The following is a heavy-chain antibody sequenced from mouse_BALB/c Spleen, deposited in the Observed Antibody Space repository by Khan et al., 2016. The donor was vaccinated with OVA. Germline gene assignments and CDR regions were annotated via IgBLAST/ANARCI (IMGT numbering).Heavy chain of an antibody. Sequence: EVQLQQSGPELVKPGASVKISCKTSGYTFTEYTLHWVKQSHGKSLEWIGVINPKNGVTSYNQKFKGKATLTVDKSSSTAYMEFRSLTSADSAVYYCARDAGRYWGQGTSVTVSS. V-gene: IGHV1-18*01. CDR1: GYTFTEYT. CDR2: INPKNGVT. D-gene: IGHD3-3*01. J-gene: IGHJ4*01. CDR3: ARDAGRY.